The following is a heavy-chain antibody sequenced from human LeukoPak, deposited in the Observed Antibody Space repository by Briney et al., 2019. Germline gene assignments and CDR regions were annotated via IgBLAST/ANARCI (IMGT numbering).Heavy chain of an antibody. V-gene: IGHV4-59*01. CDR2: IYHRGTT. J-gene: IGHJ3*02. Sequence: SETLSLTCTVSGGSISGYYWSLIRQTPGKGLEWIGYIYHRGTTKYNPSLTSRVTISIDSSKNQFSLNLNSVTAADTAVYYCARGERLGPDIWGQGTMVTVSP. CDR3: ARGERLGPDI. D-gene: IGHD3-16*01. CDR1: GGSISGYY.